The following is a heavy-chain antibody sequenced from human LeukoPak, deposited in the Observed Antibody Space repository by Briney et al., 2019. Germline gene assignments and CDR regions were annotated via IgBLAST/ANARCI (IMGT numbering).Heavy chain of an antibody. CDR1: GVTFSSSN. D-gene: IGHD1-26*01. Sequence: PGGSLRLSCAASGVTFSSSNMHWVRQAPGKGLEWLSLISGGSSVTQYADSVKGRFTISRDIGRKALYLQMNSLRDEDTAVYYCARGGGRSYSDAFDIWDQGTVVTVCS. V-gene: IGHV3-48*02. CDR2: ISGGSSVT. CDR3: ARGGGRSYSDAFDI. J-gene: IGHJ3*02.